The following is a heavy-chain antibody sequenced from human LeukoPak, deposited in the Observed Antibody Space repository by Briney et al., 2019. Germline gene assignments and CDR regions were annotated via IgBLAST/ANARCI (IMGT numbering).Heavy chain of an antibody. V-gene: IGHV4-39*01. CDR3: ARHKGYSYGPRFYFDY. D-gene: IGHD5-18*01. Sequence: SSETLSLTCTVSGGSISSSSYYWGWIRQPPGKGLEWIGSIYYSGSTYYNPSLKGRVTISVDTSKNQFSLKLSSVTAADTAVYYCARHKGYSYGPRFYFDYWGQGTLVTVSS. CDR1: GGSISSSSYY. CDR2: IYYSGST. J-gene: IGHJ4*02.